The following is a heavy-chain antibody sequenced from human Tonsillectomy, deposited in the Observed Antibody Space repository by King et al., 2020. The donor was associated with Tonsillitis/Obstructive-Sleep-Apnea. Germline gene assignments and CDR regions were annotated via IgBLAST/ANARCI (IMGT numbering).Heavy chain of an antibody. CDR3: ARDAGYCSTSCSTFDS. CDR2: IYYTGTT. J-gene: IGHJ4*02. D-gene: IGHD2-2*01. Sequence: QLQESGPGLVKPSGTLSLTCAVSGGSISSSNWWSWVRQPPGKGLEWVGEIYYTGTTKYAPSLKSRVTISVDKSTNQFSLKLSPVTAADTAVYYCARDAGYCSTSCSTFDSWGQGTLVTVSS. V-gene: IGHV4-4*02. CDR1: GGSISSSNW.